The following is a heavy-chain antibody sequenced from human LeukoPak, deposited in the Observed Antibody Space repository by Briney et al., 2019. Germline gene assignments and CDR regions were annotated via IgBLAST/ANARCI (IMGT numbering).Heavy chain of an antibody. CDR1: GFSFSSFG. CDR2: MWFDGSER. CDR3: ARDGAYCGGDCSLVSPLDY. V-gene: IGHV3-33*01. J-gene: IGHJ4*02. D-gene: IGHD2-21*02. Sequence: PGRSLRLSCEASGFSFSSFGMHWVRQAPGKGLERVAVMWFDGSERYYAESVKGRFSISRDNSKNTVFLQMNSLRAEDTALYFCARDGAYCGGDCSLVSPLDYWGQGTLVTVSS.